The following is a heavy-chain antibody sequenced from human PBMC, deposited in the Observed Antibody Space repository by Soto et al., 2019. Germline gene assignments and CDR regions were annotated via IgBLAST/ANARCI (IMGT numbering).Heavy chain of an antibody. D-gene: IGHD5-12*01. CDR1: GFTFSNYA. J-gene: IGHJ6*03. CDR2: ISGSGGST. V-gene: IGHV3-23*01. Sequence: GGSLRLSCAASGFTFSNYAMSWVRQAPGKGLEWVSAISGSGGSTYYPDSVKGRFTISRDNSKNTLYLQMNSLRAEDTAVYYCAKDLTPRGYDLNYYYYYMDVWGKGTTVTVSS. CDR3: AKDLTPRGYDLNYYYYYMDV.